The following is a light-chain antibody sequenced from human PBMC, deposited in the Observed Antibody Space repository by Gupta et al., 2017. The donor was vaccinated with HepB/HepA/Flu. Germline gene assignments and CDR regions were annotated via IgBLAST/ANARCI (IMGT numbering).Light chain of an antibody. CDR2: GNS. CDR1: SSNIGAGYD. Sequence: HSVLTPPPPVSGAPGQRVPISCTWSSSNIGAGYDVHWYQQLPGTAPKLLIYGNSNRPSGVPDRFSGSKSGTSASLAITGLQAEDEADYYCQSYDSSLSVVFGGGTKLTVL. J-gene: IGLJ2*01. V-gene: IGLV1-40*01. CDR3: QSYDSSLSVV.